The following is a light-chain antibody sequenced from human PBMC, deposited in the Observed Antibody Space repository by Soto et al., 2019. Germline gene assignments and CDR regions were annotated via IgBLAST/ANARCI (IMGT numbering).Light chain of an antibody. CDR3: QQYGGSALYT. Sequence: EIVLTQSPGTMSLSPGERATLSWRASQSVSSSYLAWYQQKPGQAPRLLIYGASSRATGIPDRFSGSGSGTDFTLTISRLEPEDFAVFYCQQYGGSALYTFGQGTKLEIK. V-gene: IGKV3-20*01. CDR1: QSVSSSY. J-gene: IGKJ2*01. CDR2: GAS.